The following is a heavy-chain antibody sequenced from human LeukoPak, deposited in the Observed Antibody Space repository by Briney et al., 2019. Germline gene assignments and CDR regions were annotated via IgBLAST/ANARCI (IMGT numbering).Heavy chain of an antibody. V-gene: IGHV4-59*01. CDR1: GGSISSYY. CDR3: ARVQAYGGKGYFDY. Sequence: SETLSLTCTVSGGSISSYYGSWIRQPPGKGLEWIGYIYYSGSTNYNPSLKSRVTISVDTSKNQFSLKLSSVTAADTAVYYCARVQAYGGKGYFDYWGQGTLVTVSS. CDR2: IYYSGST. J-gene: IGHJ4*02. D-gene: IGHD4-23*01.